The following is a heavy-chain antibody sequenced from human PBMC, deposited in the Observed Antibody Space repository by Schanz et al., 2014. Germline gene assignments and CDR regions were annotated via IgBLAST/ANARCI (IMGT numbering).Heavy chain of an antibody. CDR1: EFTFSTDA. J-gene: IGHJ4*02. D-gene: IGHD3-22*01. CDR3: ARVDSSGYFFDY. CDR2: ISASGGDT. Sequence: DVHLLESGGGLVQPGGSLRLSCAASEFTFSTDAMSWVRQAPGKGLEWLSVISASGGDTYYADSVKGRFTISRDNSKNTLYLQMNSLRAEDTAVYYCARVDSSGYFFDYWGQGTLVTVSS. V-gene: IGHV3-23*01.